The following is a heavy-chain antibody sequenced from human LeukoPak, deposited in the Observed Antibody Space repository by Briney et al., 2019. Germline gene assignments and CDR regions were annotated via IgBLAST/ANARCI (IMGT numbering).Heavy chain of an antibody. CDR3: ARDLWLTRGGYSYGLLERGFDY. J-gene: IGHJ4*02. CDR2: IIPILGIA. D-gene: IGHD5-18*01. CDR1: GGTFSSYA. V-gene: IGHV1-69*04. Sequence: ASVKVSCKASGGTFSSYAIIWVRQAPGQGLEWMGRIIPILGIANYAQKFQGRVTITADKSTSTAYMELSSLRSEDTAVYYCARDLWLTRGGYSYGLLERGFDYWGQGTLVTVSS.